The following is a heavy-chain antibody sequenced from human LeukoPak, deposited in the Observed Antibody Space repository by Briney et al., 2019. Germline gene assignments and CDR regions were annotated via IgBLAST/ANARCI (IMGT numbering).Heavy chain of an antibody. J-gene: IGHJ4*02. CDR3: ARVAAVAGADFDY. D-gene: IGHD6-19*01. CDR1: GFTFSSYW. CDR2: INSDASST. Sequence: GGSLRLSCAASGFTFSSYWMHWVRHAQGKGMVWVSRINSDASSTSYADSVKGRFTISRDNAKNTLYLQMNSLRAEDTAVYYCARVAAVAGADFDYWGQGTLVTVSS. V-gene: IGHV3-74*01.